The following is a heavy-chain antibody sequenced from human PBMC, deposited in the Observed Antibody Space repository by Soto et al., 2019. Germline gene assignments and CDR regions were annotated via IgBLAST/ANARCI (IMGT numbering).Heavy chain of an antibody. J-gene: IGHJ4*02. CDR3: AKDGLRYFDWFVDY. CDR2: ISGSGGST. CDR1: GFTFSSYA. D-gene: IGHD3-9*01. V-gene: IGHV3-23*01. Sequence: PGGSLRLSCAASGFTFSSYAMSWVRQAPGKGLEWVAAISGSGGSTYYADSVKGRFTISRDNSKNTLYLQMNSLRAEDTAVYYCAKDGLRYFDWFVDYWGQGTLVTVSS.